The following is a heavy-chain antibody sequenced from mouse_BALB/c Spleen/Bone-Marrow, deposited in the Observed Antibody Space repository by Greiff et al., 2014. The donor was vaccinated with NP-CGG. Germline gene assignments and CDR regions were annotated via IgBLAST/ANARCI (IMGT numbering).Heavy chain of an antibody. D-gene: IGHD2-4*01. V-gene: IGHV1S81*02. CDR2: INPSNGST. CDR3: ARERYDYDWKDY. Sequence: QVQLQQSGAELVKPGASVKLSCKASGYTFTSYWMHWVKQRPGQGLEWIGEINPSNGSTNYNEKFKSKATMTVDKSSNTAYMQLSSLTSEDSAVYYCARERYDYDWKDYWGQGTTLTVSS. J-gene: IGHJ2*01. CDR1: GYTFTSYW.